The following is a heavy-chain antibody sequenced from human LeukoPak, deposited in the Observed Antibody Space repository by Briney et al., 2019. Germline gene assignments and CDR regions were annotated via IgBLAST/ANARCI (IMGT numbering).Heavy chain of an antibody. D-gene: IGHD6-19*01. Sequence: SETLSLTCTVSGGSVSISNYYWGWLRQPPGKGLEWIGSFYYSGSTYYNPSLKSRVTISVDTSKSQFSLKLNSVTAADTAVYYCARKQWVMYYFESWGQGTLVTVSS. V-gene: IGHV4-39*01. J-gene: IGHJ4*02. CDR3: ARKQWVMYYFES. CDR2: FYYSGST. CDR1: GGSVSISNYY.